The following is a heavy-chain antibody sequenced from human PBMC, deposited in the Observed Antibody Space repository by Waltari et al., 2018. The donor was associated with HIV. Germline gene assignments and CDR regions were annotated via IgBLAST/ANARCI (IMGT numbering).Heavy chain of an antibody. J-gene: IGHJ3*02. V-gene: IGHV3-21*01. CDR3: ARVGRYYYDSSGYRSAFDI. D-gene: IGHD3-22*01. CDR1: GLTFSRYS. Sequence: EVQLVESGGGLVKPGGSLRLSCAASGLTFSRYSMNWVRQAPGKGLEWVSSISSSSSYIYYADSVKGRFTISRDNAKNSLYLQMNSLRAEDTAVYYCARVGRYYYDSSGYRSAFDIWGQGTMVTVSS. CDR2: ISSSSSYI.